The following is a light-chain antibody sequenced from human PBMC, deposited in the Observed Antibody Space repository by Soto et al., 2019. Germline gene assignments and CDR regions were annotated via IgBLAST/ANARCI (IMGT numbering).Light chain of an antibody. CDR3: CSHAGSSSFV. V-gene: IGLV2-23*01. CDR1: SSDVGRYNL. Sequence: QSVLTQPASVSGSPGQSITISCTGTSSDVGRYNLVSWYQQHPGKAPKLMIYEASKRPSGVSNRFSASKSGNTASLTISGLQAEDEADYYCCSHAGSSSFVFGTGTKVTV. CDR2: EAS. J-gene: IGLJ1*01.